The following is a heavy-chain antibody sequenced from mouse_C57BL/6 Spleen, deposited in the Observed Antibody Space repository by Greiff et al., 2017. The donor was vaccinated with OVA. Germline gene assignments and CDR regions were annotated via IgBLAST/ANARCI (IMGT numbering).Heavy chain of an antibody. J-gene: IGHJ2*01. V-gene: IGHV1-55*01. CDR3: ARSGGLGRSSFDY. CDR1: GYTFTSYW. Sequence: VKLQQPGAELVKPGASVKMSCKASGYTFTSYWITWVKQRPGQGLEWIGDIYPGSGSTNYNEKFKSKATLTVDTSSSTAYMQLGSLTSEDSAVYYCARSGGLGRSSFDYWGQGTTLTVSS. D-gene: IGHD4-1*01. CDR2: IYPGSGST.